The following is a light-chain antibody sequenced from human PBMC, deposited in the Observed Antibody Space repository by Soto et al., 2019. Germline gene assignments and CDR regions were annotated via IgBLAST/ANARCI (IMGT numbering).Light chain of an antibody. CDR1: SSNIGAGYD. Sequence: QAVVTQPPSVSGAPGQRVTISCTGSSSNIGAGYDVHWYQQLPGTAPKLLIYGNKYRPSGVPGRFSGSKSGTSASLAVTGLQSDDEANYYCQSYDSGLRAVVFGGGTKLTVL. J-gene: IGLJ2*01. CDR2: GNK. V-gene: IGLV1-40*01. CDR3: QSYDSGLRAVV.